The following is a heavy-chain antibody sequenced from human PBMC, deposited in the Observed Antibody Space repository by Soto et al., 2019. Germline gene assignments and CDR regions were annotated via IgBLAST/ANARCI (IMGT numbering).Heavy chain of an antibody. Sequence: EVRLLESGGGLVQPGGSLRLSCEGSGFTLSNYGMDWVRQAPGKGLEWISFISGAGDTTYYADSVKGRFIISRDNSKNTLYLQMNSLRAEDTAIYYCAKSFTQSNVWRAYRHKTHFDYWGQGALVTVTS. V-gene: IGHV3-23*01. D-gene: IGHD3-16*02. CDR2: ISGAGDTT. J-gene: IGHJ4*02. CDR1: GFTLSNYG. CDR3: AKSFTQSNVWRAYRHKTHFDY.